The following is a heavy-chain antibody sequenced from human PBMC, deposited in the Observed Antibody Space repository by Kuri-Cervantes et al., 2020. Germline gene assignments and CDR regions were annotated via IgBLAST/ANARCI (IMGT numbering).Heavy chain of an antibody. CDR2: TSWNSGSI. V-gene: IGHV3-9*01. Sequence: GGSLRLSCEVSGFTFSSYWMHWVRQAPGKGLEWVSGTSWNSGSIGYADSVKGRFTISRDNAKNSLYLQMNGLRAEDTALYYCAKEGYSSGWSRGGFDYWGQGTLVTVSS. J-gene: IGHJ4*02. D-gene: IGHD6-19*01. CDR3: AKEGYSSGWSRGGFDY. CDR1: GFTFSSYW.